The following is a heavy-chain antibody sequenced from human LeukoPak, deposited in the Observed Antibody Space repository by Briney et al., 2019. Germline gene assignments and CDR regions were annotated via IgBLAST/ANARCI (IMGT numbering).Heavy chain of an antibody. V-gene: IGHV3-7*01. Sequence: GGSLRLSCAASGFTFSGCWMNWVRQAPGKGLEWVANIKEDGSEKYYVDSVKGRFTISRDNAKKSLYLQMNSLRAEDTAIYYCAARDGYNSLDYWGQGTLVAVSS. CDR3: AARDGYNSLDY. CDR1: GFTFSGCW. CDR2: IKEDGSEK. D-gene: IGHD5-24*01. J-gene: IGHJ4*02.